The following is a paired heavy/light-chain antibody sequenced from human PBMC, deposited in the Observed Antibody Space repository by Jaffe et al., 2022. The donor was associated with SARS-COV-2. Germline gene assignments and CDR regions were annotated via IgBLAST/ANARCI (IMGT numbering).Heavy chain of an antibody. CDR3: ARSADSSSWFLGY. CDR2: VTSNGGST. CDR1: GFTFSSYA. Sequence: EVQLVESGGGLVQPGGSLRLSCAASGFTFSSYAMHWVRQAPGKGLEYVSAVTSNGGSTYHANSVKGRFTISRDNSKNTLYLQMGSLRAEDTAVYYCARSADSSSWFLGYWGQGTLVTVSS. V-gene: IGHV3-64*01. D-gene: IGHD6-13*01. J-gene: IGHJ4*02.
Light chain of an antibody. CDR1: QGISNY. Sequence: DIQMTQSPSSLSASVGDRVTVTCRASQGISNYLAWYQQKPGKVPNLLIYDASTLQSGVPSRFSGSGSGTDFTLTISSLQPEDVATYYCQKYDSAPRTFGQGTKVEIK. V-gene: IGKV1-27*01. CDR3: QKYDSAPRT. J-gene: IGKJ1*01. CDR2: DAS.